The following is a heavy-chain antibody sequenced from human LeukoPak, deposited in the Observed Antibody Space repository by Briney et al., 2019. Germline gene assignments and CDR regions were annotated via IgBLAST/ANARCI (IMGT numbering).Heavy chain of an antibody. D-gene: IGHD6-6*01. CDR1: GGSISSYY. CDR3: ARYSSSPTYFDY. Sequence: SETLSLTCTASGGSISSYYWSWIRQPPGKGLEWIGYIYYSGSTNYNPSLKSRVTISVDTSKNQFSLKLSSVTAADTAVYYCARYSSSPTYFDYWGQGTLVTVSS. V-gene: IGHV4-59*01. J-gene: IGHJ4*02. CDR2: IYYSGST.